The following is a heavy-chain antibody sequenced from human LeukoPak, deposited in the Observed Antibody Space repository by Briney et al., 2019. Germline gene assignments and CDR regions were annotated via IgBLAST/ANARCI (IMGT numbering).Heavy chain of an antibody. D-gene: IGHD1-14*01. CDR3: ARVPPGHYYYMDV. CDR1: GGSISSYY. V-gene: IGHV4-59*01. J-gene: IGHJ6*03. Sequence: SETLSLTCTVSGGSISSYYWSWIRQPPGKGLEWIGYIYYSGSTNYNPSLKSRVTMSIDTSKNQCSLNLRSVTAADTVVYYCARVPPGHYYYMDVWGKGTTVTISS. CDR2: IYYSGST.